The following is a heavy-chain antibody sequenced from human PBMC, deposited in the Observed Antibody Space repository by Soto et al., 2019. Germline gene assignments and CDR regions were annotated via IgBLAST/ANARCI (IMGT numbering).Heavy chain of an antibody. CDR1: GYTLTELS. CDR2: FDPEDGET. CDR3: ATIVDFWSGNREFDP. V-gene: IGHV1-24*01. Sequence: ASVKVSCQVSGYTLTELSMHWVRQAPGKGLEWMGGFDPEDGETIYAQKFQGRVTMTEDTSTDTAYMELSSLRSEDTAVYYCATIVDFWSGNREFDPWGQGTLVTVSS. J-gene: IGHJ5*02. D-gene: IGHD3-3*01.